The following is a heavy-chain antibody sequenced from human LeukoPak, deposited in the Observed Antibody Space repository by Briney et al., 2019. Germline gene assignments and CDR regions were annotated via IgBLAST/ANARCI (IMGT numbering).Heavy chain of an antibody. J-gene: IGHJ2*01. Sequence: GGSLRLSCVGSGFTFSKYWLNWVRQAPGKGLEWVANMNQDGSEIYYLDSVKGRFTISRDNAKNSVYLQMNGLKAEDTAVYHCVGGPGRVFDLWGRGTLVTVSS. V-gene: IGHV3-7*01. CDR2: MNQDGSEI. CDR1: GFTFSKYW. CDR3: VGGPGRVFDL.